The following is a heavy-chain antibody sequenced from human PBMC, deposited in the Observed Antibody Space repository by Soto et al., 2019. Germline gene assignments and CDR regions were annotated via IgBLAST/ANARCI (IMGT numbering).Heavy chain of an antibody. V-gene: IGHV5-51*01. J-gene: IGHJ4*02. CDR1: GYSFTSYW. CDR2: IYPGDSDT. CDR3: ARVGILTGSVFDY. D-gene: IGHD3-9*01. Sequence: PGESLKISCKGSGYSFTSYWIGWVRQMPGKGLEWMGIIYPGDSDTRYSPSFQGQVTISADKSVSTAYLQWSSLKASDTAMYYCARVGILTGSVFDYWGQGTLVTVSS.